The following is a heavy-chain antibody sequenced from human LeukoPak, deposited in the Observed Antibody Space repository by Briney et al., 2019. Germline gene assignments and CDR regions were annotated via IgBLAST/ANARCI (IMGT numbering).Heavy chain of an antibody. Sequence: GGSLRLSCAASGFTFSSYGMHWVRQAPGEGLEWVAIIWYDGSNKYYADSVKGRFTISRDNSKNTLYLQMNSLRAEDTAVYYCAKDRLLRGAMVDYFDYWGQGTLVTVSS. V-gene: IGHV3-33*06. D-gene: IGHD5-18*01. CDR2: IWYDGSNK. CDR3: AKDRLLRGAMVDYFDY. J-gene: IGHJ4*02. CDR1: GFTFSSYG.